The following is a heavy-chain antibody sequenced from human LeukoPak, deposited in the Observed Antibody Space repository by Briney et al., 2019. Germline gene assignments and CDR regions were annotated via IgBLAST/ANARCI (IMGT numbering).Heavy chain of an antibody. CDR1: GYTFSISD. CDR3: TTYYYDSSGYRTPKY. D-gene: IGHD3-22*01. J-gene: IGHJ4*02. V-gene: IGHV1-8*01. Sequence: ASVNVSFKASGYTFSISDINWVRQATGQGLEWMGWINPNSGNTGCAQKFQGRITMTRNNSISTAYVELSSLRSEDTAIYYCTTYYYDSSGYRTPKYWGQGTLVTVSS. CDR2: INPNSGNT.